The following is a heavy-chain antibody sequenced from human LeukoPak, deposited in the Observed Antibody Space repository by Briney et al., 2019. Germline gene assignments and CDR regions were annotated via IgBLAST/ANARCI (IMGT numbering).Heavy chain of an antibody. D-gene: IGHD3-10*01. CDR1: GFTFSSYG. CDR2: IRYDGSNK. J-gene: IGHJ4*02. V-gene: IGHV3-30*02. CDR3: AKESVWIGESNPFDY. Sequence: GGSLRLSCAASGFTFSSYGMHWVRQAPGKGLQWVAFIRYDGSNKYYVDSVKGRFTISRDNSKNTLYLQMNSLRPEDTAVYHCAKESVWIGESNPFDYWGQGTLVTVSS.